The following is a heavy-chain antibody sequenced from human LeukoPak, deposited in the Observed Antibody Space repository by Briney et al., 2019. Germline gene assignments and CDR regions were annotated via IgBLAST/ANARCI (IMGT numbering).Heavy chain of an antibody. Sequence: SETLSLTCSVSGCSIRSYYWSWIRQPPGKGLEWIGYVYNSGRTSSDYNPSLKSRVTISMDTSRKDFSLKLTSVTSADTAVYYCARHRYGGNAHLDSWGQGTLVTVSS. CDR2: VYNSGRT. CDR1: GCSIRSYY. D-gene: IGHD4-23*01. V-gene: IGHV4-59*01. J-gene: IGHJ4*02. CDR3: ARHRYGGNAHLDS.